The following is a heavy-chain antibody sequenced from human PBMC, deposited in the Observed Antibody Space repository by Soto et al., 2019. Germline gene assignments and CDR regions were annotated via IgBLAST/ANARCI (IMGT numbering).Heavy chain of an antibody. CDR2: IYSGGST. J-gene: IGHJ5*02. CDR3: ARVELPAAMLDRGWFDP. D-gene: IGHD2-2*01. Sequence: GGSLRLSCAASGFTVSSNYMSWVRQAPGKGLEWVSVIYSGGSTYYPDSVKGRFTISRDNSKNTLYLQMNSLRAEDTAVYYCARVELPAAMLDRGWFDPWGQGTLVTVSS. CDR1: GFTVSSNY. V-gene: IGHV3-53*01.